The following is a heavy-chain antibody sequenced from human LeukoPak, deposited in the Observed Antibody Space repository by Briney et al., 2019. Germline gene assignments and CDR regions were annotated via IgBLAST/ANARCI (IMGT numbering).Heavy chain of an antibody. Sequence: GASVKVSCKASGYIFTDYAIHCLRQAPGQRPEWMGWMNGGNGNTKYSQKFQGRITLIRDTSAATAYMELRSLRSDDTAVYYCARDYRTGFDYWGQGTLVTVSS. CDR3: ARDYRTGFDY. CDR1: GYIFTDYA. D-gene: IGHD7-27*01. V-gene: IGHV1-3*01. J-gene: IGHJ4*02. CDR2: MNGGNGNT.